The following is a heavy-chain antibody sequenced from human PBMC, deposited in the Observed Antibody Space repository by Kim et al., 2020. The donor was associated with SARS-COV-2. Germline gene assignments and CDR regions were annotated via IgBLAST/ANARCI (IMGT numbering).Heavy chain of an antibody. V-gene: IGHV1-2*06. CDR1: GYTFTDHN. J-gene: IGHJ4*02. Sequence: SVKVSCKASGYTFTDHNMNWVRQAPGQGLEWIGRITPKSGDTNYAQKFQGRVTVTRDTSINTAYMELNSLTSDDTAVYYCASGWTPFYWGQGTLVTVSS. CDR3: ASGWTPFY. CDR2: ITPKSGDT.